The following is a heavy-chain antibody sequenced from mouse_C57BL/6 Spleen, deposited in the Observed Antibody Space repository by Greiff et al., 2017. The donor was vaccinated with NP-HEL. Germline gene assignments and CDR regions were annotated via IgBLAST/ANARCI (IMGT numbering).Heavy chain of an antibody. J-gene: IGHJ4*01. CDR3: ARRRGTTVVATNAMDY. CDR1: GFNIKDYY. V-gene: IGHV14-2*01. D-gene: IGHD1-1*01. Sequence: EVQLQQSGAELVKPGASVKLSCTASGFNIKDYYMHWVKQRTEQGLEWIGRIDPEDGETKYAPKFQGKATITADTSANTAYLQLSSLTSEDTAVYYCARRRGTTVVATNAMDYWGQGTSVTVSS. CDR2: IDPEDGET.